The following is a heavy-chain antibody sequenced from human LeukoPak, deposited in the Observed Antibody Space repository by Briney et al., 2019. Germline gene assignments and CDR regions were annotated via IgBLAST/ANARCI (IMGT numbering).Heavy chain of an antibody. CDR3: ARDKERATIPSFDY. J-gene: IGHJ4*02. CDR1: RYTFTSYY. V-gene: IGHV1-46*01. CDR2: INPSGGST. D-gene: IGHD5-24*01. Sequence: ASVKVSCKASRYTFTSYYMHWVRPAPGQGLEWMGIINPSGGSTSYAQKFQGRVTMTRDTSPSTVYLALSSLRAGDSAGYYCARDKERATIPSFDYWRQASLVSVCS.